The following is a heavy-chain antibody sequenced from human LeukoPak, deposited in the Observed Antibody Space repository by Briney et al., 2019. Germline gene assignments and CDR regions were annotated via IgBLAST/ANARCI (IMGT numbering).Heavy chain of an antibody. CDR1: GGSFSSSSYY. Sequence: SETLSLTCTVSGGSFSSSSYYWGWIRQPPGKGLEWIGNIYYSGSTYYNASLQSRVTISIDTSKNQFSLRLNSVTAADTAVYHCASLRERSYYARGFDYWGRGTLVTVSS. J-gene: IGHJ4*02. D-gene: IGHD1-26*01. V-gene: IGHV4-39*01. CDR2: IYYSGST. CDR3: ASLRERSYYARGFDY.